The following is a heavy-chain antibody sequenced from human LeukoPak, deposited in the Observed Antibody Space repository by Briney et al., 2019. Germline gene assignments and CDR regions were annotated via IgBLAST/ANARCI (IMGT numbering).Heavy chain of an antibody. J-gene: IGHJ4*02. V-gene: IGHV3-48*03. CDR2: ISSSGTTI. CDR3: AREDSYSLYFDY. D-gene: IGHD1-26*01. Sequence: GGSLKLSCAASGFTFSSYEMKWVRQAPGKGLEWLSYISSSGTTIYYADSVKGRFTTSRDNAKNSLYLQMNSLRAEDTAVYYCAREDSYSLYFDYGGQGTGVTV. CDR1: GFTFSSYE.